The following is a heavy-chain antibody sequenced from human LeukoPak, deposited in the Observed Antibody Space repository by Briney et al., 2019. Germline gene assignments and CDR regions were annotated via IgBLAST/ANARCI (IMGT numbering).Heavy chain of an antibody. J-gene: IGHJ3*02. CDR2: MYTSGST. CDR1: GGSISSFY. Sequence: SETLSLTCTVSGGSISSFYWNWMRQPAGKGLEWIGRMYTSGSTNYNPSLKRRVTMSVDTSKNQFSLKLKSVTAADTAVYYCATDLGDGTPFDIWGQGTMVTVSS. V-gene: IGHV4-4*07. CDR3: ATDLGDGTPFDI. D-gene: IGHD2-21*01.